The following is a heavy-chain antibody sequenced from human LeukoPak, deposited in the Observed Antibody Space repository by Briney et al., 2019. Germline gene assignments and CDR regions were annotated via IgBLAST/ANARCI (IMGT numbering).Heavy chain of an antibody. CDR1: GFTFSSYS. CDR3: AGALVAARIFDY. Sequence: PGGSLRLSCAASGFTFSSYSMNWFRQAPGKGLEWVSSISSSSSYIYYADSVKGRFTISRDNAKNSLYLQMNSLRAEDTAVYYCAGALVAARIFDYWGQGTLVTVSS. CDR2: ISSSSSYI. V-gene: IGHV3-21*01. D-gene: IGHD6-6*01. J-gene: IGHJ4*02.